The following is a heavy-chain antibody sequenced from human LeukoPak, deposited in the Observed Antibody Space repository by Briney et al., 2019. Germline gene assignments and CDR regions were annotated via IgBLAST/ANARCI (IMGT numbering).Heavy chain of an antibody. J-gene: IGHJ4*02. D-gene: IGHD6-13*01. CDR2: ISSSSSTM. CDR3: AREFTSSWYGDY. Sequence: GGSLRLSCVASGFTFSTYSMNWVRQAPGKGLEWVSYISSSSSTMYYADSVKGQFTISRDNAKNSLYLQMNSLRGEDTAVYYCAREFTSSWYGDYWGQGTLVTVSS. V-gene: IGHV3-48*01. CDR1: GFTFSTYS.